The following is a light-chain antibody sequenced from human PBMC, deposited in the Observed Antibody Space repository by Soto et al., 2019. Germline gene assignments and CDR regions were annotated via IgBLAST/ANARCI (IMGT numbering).Light chain of an antibody. CDR1: GTDVGAYDY. Sequence: QSALTQPASASGAPGQSITISCTGTGTDVGAYDYVSWYQQHPGKAPKLVIYDVNNRPSGVSSRFSGSKSGNTASLTISGLQAEDQAAYYCSSYTSSSIVYVFGTGTRSPS. CDR2: DVN. CDR3: SSYTSSSIVYV. V-gene: IGLV2-14*03. J-gene: IGLJ1*01.